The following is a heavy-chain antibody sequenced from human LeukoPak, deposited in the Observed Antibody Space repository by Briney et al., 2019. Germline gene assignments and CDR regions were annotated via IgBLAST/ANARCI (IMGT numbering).Heavy chain of an antibody. CDR2: INHSGST. V-gene: IGHV4-34*01. Sequence: SETLSLTCAVYGGSFSGYYWSWIRQPPGEGLEWIGEINHSGSTNYNPSLKSRVTISVDTSKNQFSLKLSSVTAADTAVYYCARILRAAKDYWGQGTLVTVSS. CDR1: GGSFSGYY. CDR3: ARILRAAKDY. D-gene: IGHD2-15*01. J-gene: IGHJ4*02.